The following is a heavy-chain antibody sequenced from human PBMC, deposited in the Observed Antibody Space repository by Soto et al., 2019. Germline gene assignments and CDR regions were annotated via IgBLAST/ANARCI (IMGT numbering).Heavy chain of an antibody. CDR2: ISSSDGTT. D-gene: IGHD3-10*01. Sequence: EVQLLESGGGLTQPGGSLRLSCAASGFIFSDYAMYWVRQAPGKGLEWVSVISSSDGTTYYADSVRGRFTMSRDNSRNTIYLQMMSLRAEDTAVYYCAKVIGGSESYWGGSHYYYALDVWGQGTTVTVSS. J-gene: IGHJ6*02. CDR1: GFIFSDYA. CDR3: AKVIGGSESYWGGSHYYYALDV. V-gene: IGHV3-23*01.